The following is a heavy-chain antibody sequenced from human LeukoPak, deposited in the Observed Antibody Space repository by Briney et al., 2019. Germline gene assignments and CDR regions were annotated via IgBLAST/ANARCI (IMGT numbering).Heavy chain of an antibody. CDR3: AKLLTVGATTVDY. Sequence: GGSLRLSCAASGFTFSSYGMHWVRQAPGKGLEWVAVISYDGSNKYYADSVKGRFTISRDNSKNTLYLQMNSLRAEDTAVYYCAKLLTVGATTVDYWGQGTLVTVSS. CDR1: GFTFSSYG. CDR2: ISYDGSNK. D-gene: IGHD1-26*01. V-gene: IGHV3-30*18. J-gene: IGHJ4*02.